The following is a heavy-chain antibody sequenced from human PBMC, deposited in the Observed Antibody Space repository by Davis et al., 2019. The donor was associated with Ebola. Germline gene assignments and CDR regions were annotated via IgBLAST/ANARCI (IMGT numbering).Heavy chain of an antibody. CDR3: ARLRGSLYLHY. V-gene: IGHV4-39*01. CDR2: IFYSGST. Sequence: SESLSLSCTVSGCSISTSSYYWGCPRQPPGKGLAWIGSIFYSGSTLYNPSLKSRVTMSVDTSKNQFSLKLKSVTAADTAVYYCARLRGSLYLHYWGQGTLVSVSS. CDR1: GCSISTSSYY. J-gene: IGHJ4*02. D-gene: IGHD2-2*02.